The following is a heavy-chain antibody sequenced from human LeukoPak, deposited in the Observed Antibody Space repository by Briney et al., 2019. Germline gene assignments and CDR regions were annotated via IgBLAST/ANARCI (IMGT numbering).Heavy chain of an antibody. CDR3: ARVMTTVVRAYYYYYMDV. CDR2: IFSGGST. Sequence: GGSLGLSCAASGFTVSSNYMSWVRQAPGKGLEGVSVIFSGGSTYYADSVKGRFTISRDNSKNTLYLQMNSLRAEDTAVYYCARVMTTVVRAYYYYYMDVWGKGTTVTVSS. V-gene: IGHV3-53*01. J-gene: IGHJ6*03. CDR1: GFTVSSNY. D-gene: IGHD4-23*01.